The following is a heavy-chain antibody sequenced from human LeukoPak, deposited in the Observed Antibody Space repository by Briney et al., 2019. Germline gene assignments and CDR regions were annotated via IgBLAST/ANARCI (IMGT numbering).Heavy chain of an antibody. J-gene: IGHJ4*02. CDR2: INHSGST. Sequence: SETLSLTCAVYGGSFSGYYWSWIRQPPGKGLKWIGEINHSGSTNYNPSLKSRVTISVDTSKNQFSLKLSSVTAADTAVYYCARVYCGGDCYSGGPKYYFDYWGQGTLVTVSS. CDR1: GGSFSGYY. V-gene: IGHV4-34*01. CDR3: ARVYCGGDCYSGGPKYYFDY. D-gene: IGHD2-21*02.